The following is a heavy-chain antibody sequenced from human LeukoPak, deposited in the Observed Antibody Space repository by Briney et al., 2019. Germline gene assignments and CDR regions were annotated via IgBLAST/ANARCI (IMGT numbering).Heavy chain of an antibody. CDR3: ARATYGSGSYYHSYYYYYMDV. CDR1: GGSISSGSYY. Sequence: SQTLSLTCTVSGGSISSGSYYWSWIRQPAGKGLEWIGRIYTSGSTNYNPSLKSRVTISVDTSKNQFSLKLSSVTAADTAVYYCARATYGSGSYYHSYYYYYMDVWGKGTTVTISS. J-gene: IGHJ6*03. D-gene: IGHD3-10*01. CDR2: IYTSGST. V-gene: IGHV4-61*02.